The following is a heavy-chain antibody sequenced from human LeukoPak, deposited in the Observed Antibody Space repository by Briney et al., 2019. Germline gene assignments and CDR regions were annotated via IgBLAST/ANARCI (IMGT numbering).Heavy chain of an antibody. J-gene: IGHJ4*02. CDR1: GFTFSNAW. V-gene: IGHV3-15*01. Sequence: GGSLRLSRAVSGFTFSNAWMSWVRQAPRKGREGVGRIKSKTDGGTTEYAEPVKGRFIISRDDSKNTPYLQMNSLKTEDTAVYYCTTVLGYFGGQGTLVTVSS. D-gene: IGHD3-22*01. CDR3: TTVLGYF. CDR2: IKSKTDGGTT.